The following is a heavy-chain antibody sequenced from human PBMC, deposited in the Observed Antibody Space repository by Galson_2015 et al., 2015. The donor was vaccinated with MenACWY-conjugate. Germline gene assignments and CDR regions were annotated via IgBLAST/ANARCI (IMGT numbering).Heavy chain of an antibody. Sequence: SLRLSCAASGFTVSTNYMSWVRQAPGKGLEWVSIIYSGGSTYYADSVKGRFTISRHDSKYTLYLQMNSLRPEDTAVYYCASGPRREIVAAGNQFDNWGQGTLVTVSS. CDR2: IYSGGST. J-gene: IGHJ4*02. D-gene: IGHD6-13*01. V-gene: IGHV3-53*04. CDR3: ASGPRREIVAAGNQFDN. CDR1: GFTVSTNY.